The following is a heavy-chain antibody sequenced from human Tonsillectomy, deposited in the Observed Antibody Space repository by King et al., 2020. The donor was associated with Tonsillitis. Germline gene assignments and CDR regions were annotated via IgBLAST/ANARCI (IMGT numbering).Heavy chain of an antibody. CDR1: GLTFNTYW. CDR3: AGWGSINI. CDR2: INPDGNAK. J-gene: IGHJ3*02. Sequence: DVQLVESGGGLVQPGGSLRLSCAASGLTFNTYWMNWLRQAPGKGLEWVANINPDGNAKRYVDSVRGRFTISRDNARNLFYLQMTSLRVEDTALYYCAGWGSINIWGRGTMVTVSS. D-gene: IGHD7-27*01. V-gene: IGHV3-7*01.